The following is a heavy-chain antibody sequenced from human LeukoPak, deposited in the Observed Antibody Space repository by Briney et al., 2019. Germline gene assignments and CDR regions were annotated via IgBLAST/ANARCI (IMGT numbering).Heavy chain of an antibody. D-gene: IGHD5-18*01. CDR3: AMAKRGYSYGPFDY. CDR2: ISSSSSYI. J-gene: IGHJ4*02. Sequence: GGSLRLCCAASGFTFSSYSMNWVRHAPGKGLEWVSSISSSSSYIYYTDSVKGRFTISRDNAKNSLYLQMNSLRAEDTAVYYCAMAKRGYSYGPFDYWGQGTLVTVSS. CDR1: GFTFSSYS. V-gene: IGHV3-21*01.